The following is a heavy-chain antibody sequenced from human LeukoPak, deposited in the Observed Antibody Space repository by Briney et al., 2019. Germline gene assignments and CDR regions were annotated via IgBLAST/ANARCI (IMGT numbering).Heavy chain of an antibody. J-gene: IGHJ5*02. CDR3: ARDPGTTGRRGNWFDP. V-gene: IGHV3-30-3*01. CDR2: ISYDGSNK. Sequence: GGSLRLSCAVSGLTLSSYAMHWVRQAPGKGLERVAVISYDGSNKYYADSVKGRFTISRDNSENTLDLQMNGLRAEDTAVCYCARDPGTTGRRGNWFDPWGQGTLVTVSS. D-gene: IGHD1-1*01. CDR1: GLTLSSYA.